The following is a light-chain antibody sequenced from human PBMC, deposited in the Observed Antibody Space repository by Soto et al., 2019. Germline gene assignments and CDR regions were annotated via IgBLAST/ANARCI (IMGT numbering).Light chain of an antibody. Sequence: EIVMTQSPATLSVSPGERATLSCRASQSVSSNLAWYQQRPGQAPRLLIYGASTRATGIPARFSGSGSGTEFTLTISSLQSEDFAVYHCQQYSSRPITFGQGTRLEIK. V-gene: IGKV3-15*01. CDR3: QQYSSRPIT. CDR1: QSVSSN. CDR2: GAS. J-gene: IGKJ5*01.